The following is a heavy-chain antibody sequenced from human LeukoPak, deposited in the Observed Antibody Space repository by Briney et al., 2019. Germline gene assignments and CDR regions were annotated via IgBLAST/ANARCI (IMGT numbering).Heavy chain of an antibody. CDR2: TFYRSKWFH. CDR3: ARDGPLGNDVYDI. V-gene: IGHV6-1*01. D-gene: IGHD7-27*01. CDR1: GDNVSSNSDT. Sequence: SQTLSLTCAISGDNVSSNSDTWNWIRQSPSRGLEWLGRTFYRSKWFHQYAVSVKGRITINPDTSKNQFSLQLNSETLEDTAVYYCARDGPLGNDVYDIWGQGTMVTVSS. J-gene: IGHJ3*02.